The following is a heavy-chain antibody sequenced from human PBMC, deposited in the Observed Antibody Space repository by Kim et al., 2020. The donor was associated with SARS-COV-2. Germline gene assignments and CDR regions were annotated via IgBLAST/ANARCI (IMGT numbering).Heavy chain of an antibody. J-gene: IGHJ6*02. V-gene: IGHV3-48*02. CDR3: ARDSRTAYGMDV. Sequence: DPGKGRLTNARDNAKNSLSLQMNSLRDEDSAVYYCARDSRTAYGMDVWGQGTTVTVSS.